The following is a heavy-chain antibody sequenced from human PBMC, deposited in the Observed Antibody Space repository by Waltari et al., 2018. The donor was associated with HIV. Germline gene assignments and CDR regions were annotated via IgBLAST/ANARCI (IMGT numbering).Heavy chain of an antibody. CDR2: INSEGSST. D-gene: IGHD4-17*01. CDR1: GFTFSSYW. J-gene: IGHJ6*02. Sequence: EVQLVESGGGLVQPGGSLRLSCAASGFTFSSYWMHWVRQAPGKGLVWVSRINSEGSSTSYADSVKGRFTISRDNAKNTLYLQMNSLRAEDTAVYYCARGPSYGDYADYGMDVWGQGTTVTVSS. V-gene: IGHV3-74*01. CDR3: ARGPSYGDYADYGMDV.